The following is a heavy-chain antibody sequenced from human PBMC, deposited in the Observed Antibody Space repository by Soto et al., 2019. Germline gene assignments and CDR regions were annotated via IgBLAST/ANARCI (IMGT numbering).Heavy chain of an antibody. CDR2: ISASTRNT. CDR1: GYTFSDYA. CDR3: VRCYCSVGSCYAGWHFDL. J-gene: IGHJ2*01. D-gene: IGHD2-15*01. Sequence: QVQLVQSGGEVKKPGASVKVSCQASGYTFSDYAISWVRQAPGQGLEWMGWISASTRNTDQAQNFQGRVIMTLDTSTNTAYTELRGPRCHDTAVYYCVRCYCSVGSCYAGWHFDLWGRGTLVTVSS. V-gene: IGHV1-18*01.